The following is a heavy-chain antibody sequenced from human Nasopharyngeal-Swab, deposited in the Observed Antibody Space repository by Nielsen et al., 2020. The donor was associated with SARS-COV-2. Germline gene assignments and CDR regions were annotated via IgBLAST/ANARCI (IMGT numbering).Heavy chain of an antibody. J-gene: IGHJ6*02. V-gene: IGHV3-23*01. CDR1: GFTFSSYS. D-gene: IGHD5-18*01. CDR3: ARRDTGGMDV. CDR2: ISDDEST. Sequence: GESLKISCAASGFTFSSYSMSWARQAPGKGLEWVSGISDDESTYYADSVKGRFTISRDNSKNSLYLQMNSLRDEDTAVYYCARRDTGGMDVWGQGTTVTVSS.